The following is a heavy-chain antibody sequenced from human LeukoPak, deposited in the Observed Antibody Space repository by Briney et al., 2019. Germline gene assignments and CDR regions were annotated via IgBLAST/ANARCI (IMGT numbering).Heavy chain of an antibody. Sequence: SETLSLNCAVYGGSFSGYYWSWIRQPPGKGLEWIGEINHSGSTNYSPSLKSRVTISVDTSKNQFSLKLSSVTAADTAVYYCARAKGSGSYFNWFDPWGQGTLVTVSS. CDR2: INHSGST. CDR3: ARAKGSGSYFNWFDP. CDR1: GGSFSGYY. D-gene: IGHD3-10*01. J-gene: IGHJ5*02. V-gene: IGHV4-34*01.